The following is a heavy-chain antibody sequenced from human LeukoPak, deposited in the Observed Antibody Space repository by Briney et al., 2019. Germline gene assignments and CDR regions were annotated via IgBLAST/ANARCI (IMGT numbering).Heavy chain of an antibody. Sequence: GASVKVSCKASGYTFTGYYMHWVRQAPGQGLEWMGWINPNSGGTNYAQKFQGWVTMTRDTSISTAYMELSRLRSDDTAVYYYARRYCGGDCYYDAFDIWGQGTMVTVSS. CDR3: ARRYCGGDCYYDAFDI. J-gene: IGHJ3*02. CDR1: GYTFTGYY. D-gene: IGHD2-21*02. V-gene: IGHV1-2*04. CDR2: INPNSGGT.